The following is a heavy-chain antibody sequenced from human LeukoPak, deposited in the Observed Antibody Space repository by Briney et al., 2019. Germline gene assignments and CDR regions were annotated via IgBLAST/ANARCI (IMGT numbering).Heavy chain of an antibody. CDR1: GGSISSSTNW. V-gene: IGHV4-4*02. CDR3: ARGRSGYSPYHYYYYMDV. J-gene: IGHJ6*03. D-gene: IGHD5-12*01. CDR2: IYHSGGT. Sequence: PSGTLSLTCAVSGGSISSSTNWWSWVRQPPGKGLEWIGEIYHSGGTNYNPSLKSRITISVDKSQNQFSLKVNSLTAADTAVYYCARGRSGYSPYHYYYYMDVWGKGTTVTVSS.